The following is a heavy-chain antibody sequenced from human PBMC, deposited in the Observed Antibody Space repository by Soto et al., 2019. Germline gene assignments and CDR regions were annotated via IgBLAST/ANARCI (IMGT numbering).Heavy chain of an antibody. Sequence: ASVKVSCKASGYTFTSYAMHWVRQAPGQRLEWMGWINAGNSNTKYSQKFQGRVTITRDTSASTAYMELSSLRSEDTAVYYCARVRYSSSSYFDYWGQGTLVTVSS. CDR3: ARVRYSSSSYFDY. CDR1: GYTFTSYA. V-gene: IGHV1-3*01. D-gene: IGHD6-6*01. J-gene: IGHJ4*02. CDR2: INAGNSNT.